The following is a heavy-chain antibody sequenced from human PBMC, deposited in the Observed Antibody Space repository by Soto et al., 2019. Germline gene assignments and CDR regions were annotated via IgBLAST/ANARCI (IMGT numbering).Heavy chain of an antibody. V-gene: IGHV1-18*01. D-gene: IGHD2-2*01. Sequence: ASVKVSCKASGYTFTSYGISWVRQAPGQGLEWMGWISAYNGKTNYAQKLQGRVTITADKSTSTAYMELSSLRSEDTAVYYCATAVPAAGPFFDYWGQGTLVTVS. CDR3: ATAVPAAGPFFDY. CDR2: ISAYNGKT. J-gene: IGHJ4*02. CDR1: GYTFTSYG.